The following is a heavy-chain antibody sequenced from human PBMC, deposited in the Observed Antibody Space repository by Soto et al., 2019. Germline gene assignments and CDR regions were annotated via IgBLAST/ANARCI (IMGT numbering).Heavy chain of an antibody. D-gene: IGHD3-3*01. CDR1: GGSISSYY. Sequence: SETLSLTCTVSGGSISSYYWSWIRQPPGKGLEWIGYIYYSGSTNYNPSLKSRVTISVDTSKNQFSLKLSSVTAADTAVYYCARGQYYDFWSGTSYYMDVWGKGTTVTVSS. V-gene: IGHV4-59*08. CDR3: ARGQYYDFWSGTSYYMDV. J-gene: IGHJ6*03. CDR2: IYYSGST.